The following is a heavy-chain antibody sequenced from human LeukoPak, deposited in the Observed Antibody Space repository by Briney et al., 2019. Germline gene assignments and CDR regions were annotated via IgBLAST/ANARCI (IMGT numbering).Heavy chain of an antibody. V-gene: IGHV1-2*02. CDR2: INPNSGGT. Sequence: ASVKVSCKASGCTFTGYYMHWVRQAPGQGPEWMGWINPNSGGTNYAQKFQGRVTMTRDTSISTAYMELSRLRSDDTAMYYCAKVAGYCSGGSCYYDYWGQGSLVTVSS. J-gene: IGHJ4*02. D-gene: IGHD2-15*01. CDR3: AKVAGYCSGGSCYYDY. CDR1: GCTFTGYY.